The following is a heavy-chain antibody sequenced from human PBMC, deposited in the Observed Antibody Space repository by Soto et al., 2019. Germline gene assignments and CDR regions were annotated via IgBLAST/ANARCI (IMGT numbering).Heavy chain of an antibody. CDR3: ARDSKWLIINGNWFDS. J-gene: IGHJ5*01. Sequence: QVQLVQSGAEVKKPGASVKVSCKFSGYNFINYGMTWVRQAPGQVLEWMGWISGSNGATKYAQRFQARVTLTTDTSTNTAYMELRSMRLDDTAVYYCARDSKWLIINGNWFDSWGQGTLVTVSS. V-gene: IGHV1-18*04. CDR1: GYNFINYG. D-gene: IGHD5-12*01. CDR2: ISGSNGAT.